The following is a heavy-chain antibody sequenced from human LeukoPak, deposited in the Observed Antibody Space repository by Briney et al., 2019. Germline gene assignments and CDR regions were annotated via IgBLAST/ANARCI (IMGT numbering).Heavy chain of an antibody. V-gene: IGHV3-30*04. J-gene: IGHJ6*04. CDR3: ARGGSSSGWFSYYYYYYGMDV. CDR2: ISYDGSNK. CDR1: GFTFSSYA. D-gene: IGHD6-19*01. Sequence: GRSLRLSCAASGFTFSSYAMHWVRQAPGKGLEWVAVISYDGSNKYYADSVKGRFTISRDNSKNTLYLQMNSLRAEDTAVYYCARGGSSSGWFSYYYYYYGMDVWGKGTTVTVSS.